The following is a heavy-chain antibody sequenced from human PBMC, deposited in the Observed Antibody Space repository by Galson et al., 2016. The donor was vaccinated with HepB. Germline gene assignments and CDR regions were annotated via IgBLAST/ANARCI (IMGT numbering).Heavy chain of an antibody. CDR3: ARDTYDLWSGYYNYYMDV. CDR2: ISYDGSNK. V-gene: IGHV3-30-3*01. Sequence: SLRLSCAASRFTFSNYAMHWVRQAPGKGLEWVAIISYDGSNKYYADSVKGRFTISRDNSKNTLNLQMNSLRAEDTAVYFCARDTYDLWSGYYNYYMDVWGKGITVTVSS. J-gene: IGHJ6*03. CDR1: RFTFSNYA. D-gene: IGHD3-3*01.